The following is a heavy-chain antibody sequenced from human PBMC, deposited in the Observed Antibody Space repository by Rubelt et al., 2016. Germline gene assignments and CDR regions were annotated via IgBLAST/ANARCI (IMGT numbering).Heavy chain of an antibody. Sequence: LSCAASEFTFSDYGMHWVRQTPGKGLEWVAAISYDGKNEYYADSVKGRFTISRDNSKNTLYRRMSSLRAEDTAVYYCEALIAVTGSANAFNMWGQGTKVIVSS. CDR3: EALIAVTGSANAFNM. J-gene: IGHJ3*02. D-gene: IGHD6-19*01. CDR2: ISYDGKNE. V-gene: IGHV3-30*03. CDR1: EFTFSDYG.